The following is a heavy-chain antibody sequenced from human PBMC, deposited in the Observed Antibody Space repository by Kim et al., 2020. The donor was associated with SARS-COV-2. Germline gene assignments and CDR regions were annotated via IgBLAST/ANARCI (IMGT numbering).Heavy chain of an antibody. CDR1: GFTFSSYA. J-gene: IGHJ6*02. Sequence: GGSLRLSCAASGFTFSSYAMSWVRQAPGKGLEWVSAISGSGGSTYYADSVKGRFTISRDNSKNTLYLQMNSLRAEDTAIYYCAKGCSGGSCYQYYYYYGMDVWGQGTTVTVSS. D-gene: IGHD2-15*01. CDR3: AKGCSGGSCYQYYYYYGMDV. V-gene: IGHV3-23*01. CDR2: ISGSGGST.